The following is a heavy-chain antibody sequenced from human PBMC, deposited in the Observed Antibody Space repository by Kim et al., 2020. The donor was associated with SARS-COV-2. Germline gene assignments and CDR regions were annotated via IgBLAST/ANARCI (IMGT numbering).Heavy chain of an antibody. V-gene: IGHV4-61*01. Sequence: SETLSLTCTVSGGSVSSGSYYWSWIRQPPGKGLEWIGYIYYSGSTNYNPSLKSRVTISVDTSKNQFSLKLSSVTAADTAVYYCAREVTRGAFDYWGQGTL. CDR3: AREVTRGAFDY. CDR1: GGSVSSGSYY. D-gene: IGHD4-4*01. J-gene: IGHJ4*02. CDR2: IYYSGST.